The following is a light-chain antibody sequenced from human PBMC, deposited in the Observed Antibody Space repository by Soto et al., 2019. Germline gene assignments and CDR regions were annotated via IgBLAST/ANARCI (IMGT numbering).Light chain of an antibody. V-gene: IGKV3-20*01. CDR1: QSISISY. CDR2: STS. CDR3: QQYGGSSWT. Sequence: ELVMTQSPATLSLSPGERATLSCRASQSISISYLAWYQQQPGQAPRLLIYSTSIRATGIPDRFSGSGSGTDFTLTISKLEPGDFAVYYCQQYGGSSWTFGQGTRWIS. J-gene: IGKJ1*01.